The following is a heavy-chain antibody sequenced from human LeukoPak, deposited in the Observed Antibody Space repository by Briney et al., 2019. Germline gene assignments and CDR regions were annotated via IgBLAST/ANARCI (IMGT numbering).Heavy chain of an antibody. Sequence: GGSLRLSCAASGFTFSSYEMNWVRQAPGKRLEWVTYISSSGSTIYYADSVKGRFTISRDNAKNSLYLQMNSLRAEDTAVYYCARGYYDSSGYYPFDYWGQGTLVTVSS. CDR3: ARGYYDSSGYYPFDY. CDR1: GFTFSSYE. D-gene: IGHD3-22*01. V-gene: IGHV3-48*03. J-gene: IGHJ4*02. CDR2: ISSSGSTI.